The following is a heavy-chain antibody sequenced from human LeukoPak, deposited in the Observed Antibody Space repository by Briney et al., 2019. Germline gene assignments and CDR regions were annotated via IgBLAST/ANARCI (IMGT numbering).Heavy chain of an antibody. V-gene: IGHV3-21*01. CDR3: ARDPYNGYYGDDYYYYMDV. D-gene: IGHD4-17*01. J-gene: IGHJ6*03. CDR1: GFTFNNYN. CDR2: ITRDSIYT. Sequence: PGGSLRLSCAASGFTFNNYNMNWVRQTPGKGLEWVSSITRDSIYTFYADSMRGRFTISRDNAKNLLSLQMNSLRAEDTAVYYCARDPYNGYYGDDYYYYMDVWGKGTTVTISS.